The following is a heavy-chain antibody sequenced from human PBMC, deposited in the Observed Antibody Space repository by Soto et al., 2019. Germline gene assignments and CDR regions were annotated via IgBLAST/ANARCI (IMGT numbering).Heavy chain of an antibody. Sequence: SETLSLTCTVSGRSITSSSYYWGWIRQPPGKGLEWIGSIYYSGSTYYNPSLKSRVTISVDTSKNQFSLKLSSVTAADTAVYYCASLGGDSSGYYLYYFDYWGQGTLVTSPQ. D-gene: IGHD3-22*01. CDR3: ASLGGDSSGYYLYYFDY. CDR1: GRSITSSSYY. V-gene: IGHV4-39*01. J-gene: IGHJ4*02. CDR2: IYYSGST.